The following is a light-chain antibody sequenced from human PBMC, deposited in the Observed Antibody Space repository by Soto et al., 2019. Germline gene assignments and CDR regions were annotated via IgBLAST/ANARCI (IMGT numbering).Light chain of an antibody. CDR1: QSVSNNY. CDR3: QQYGSSPRT. J-gene: IGKJ1*01. Sequence: EVVLTQSPGTLSLSPGDRATLSCRASQSVSNNYLAWFQQRPGQSPSLLIYGASTRDTGIPERFSGSGSGTDFTLTINRLAPEDFAVYYCQQYGSSPRTFGQGTKVEIK. V-gene: IGKV3-20*01. CDR2: GAS.